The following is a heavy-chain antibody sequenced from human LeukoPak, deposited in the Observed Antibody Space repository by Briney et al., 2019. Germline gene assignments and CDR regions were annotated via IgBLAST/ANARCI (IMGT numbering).Heavy chain of an antibody. CDR2: IWYDGSNK. Sequence: GRSLRLSRAASGFTFSSYGMHWVRQAPGKGLEWVAVIWYDGSNKYYADSVKGRFTISRDNSKNTLYLQMNSLRAEDTAVYYCAKSSGSYYFDYWGQGTLVTVSS. J-gene: IGHJ4*02. CDR3: AKSSGSYYFDY. V-gene: IGHV3-33*06. D-gene: IGHD1-26*01. CDR1: GFTFSSYG.